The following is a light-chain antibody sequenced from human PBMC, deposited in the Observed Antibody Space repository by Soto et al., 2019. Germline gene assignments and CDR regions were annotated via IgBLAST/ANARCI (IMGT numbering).Light chain of an antibody. J-gene: IGKJ1*01. Sequence: DIQMTQSPSSLPASVGDRVTITCRASEGIRNDLGWYQQKPGKAPKRLIFAASSLQSGVPSRFSGSGSGTEFTLTISSLLPDDFATYYCQEYNRFSSWTFGQGTKVDI. CDR3: QEYNRFSSWT. CDR2: AAS. V-gene: IGKV1-17*01. CDR1: EGIRND.